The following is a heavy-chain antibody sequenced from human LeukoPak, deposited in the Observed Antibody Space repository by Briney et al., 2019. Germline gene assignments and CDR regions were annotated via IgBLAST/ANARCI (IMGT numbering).Heavy chain of an antibody. CDR2: INHSGST. CDR1: GGSFSGYY. Sequence: NTSETLSLTCAVYGGSFSGYYWSWIRQHPGKGLEWIGEINHSGSTNYNPSLKSRVTISVDTSKNQFSLKLSSVTAADTAVYYCARGRSIANWFDPWGQGTLVTVSS. J-gene: IGHJ5*02. CDR3: ARGRSIANWFDP. D-gene: IGHD6-6*01. V-gene: IGHV4-34*01.